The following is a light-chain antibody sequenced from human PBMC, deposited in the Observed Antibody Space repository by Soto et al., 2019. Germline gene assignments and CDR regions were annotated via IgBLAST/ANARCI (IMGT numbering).Light chain of an antibody. J-gene: IGLJ1*01. CDR3: CSYTTSNTFV. Sequence: QSALTQPASVSGSLGQSITISCSGTSSDVGAYNYVSWYQHYPGKAPKLMIYHVTDRPSGVSNRFSGSKSGNTASLTISGLQAEDEADYYCCSYTTSNTFVFGTGTKVTV. CDR1: SSDVGAYNY. V-gene: IGLV2-14*03. CDR2: HVT.